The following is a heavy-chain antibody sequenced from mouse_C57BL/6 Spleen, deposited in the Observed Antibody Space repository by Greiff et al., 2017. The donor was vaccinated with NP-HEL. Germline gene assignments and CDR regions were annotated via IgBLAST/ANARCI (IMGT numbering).Heavy chain of an antibody. V-gene: IGHV1-19*01. CDR3: ARRGNDPHFDY. Sequence: EVQLQQSGPVLVKPGASVKMSCKASGYTFTDYYMNWVKQSHGKSLEWIGVINPYNGGTSYNQKFKGKATLTVDKSSSTAYVELNILTSEDSAVYYCARRGNDPHFDYWGQGTTLTVSS. CDR2: INPYNGGT. CDR1: GYTFTDYY. J-gene: IGHJ2*01.